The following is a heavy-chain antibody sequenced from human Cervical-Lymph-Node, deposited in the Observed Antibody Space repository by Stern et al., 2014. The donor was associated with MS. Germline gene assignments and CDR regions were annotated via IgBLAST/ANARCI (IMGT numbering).Heavy chain of an antibody. Sequence: VQLVQSGAEERKPGSSVKGSCKASGGTFSNLAISWLRQVPGQGLEWMGGLIPMFGAANYAQKFQGTVTITADESTNTVYMELSSLRSEDAALYYCARDKEAHYFDSWGQGTLVTVSS. CDR2: LIPMFGAA. J-gene: IGHJ4*02. CDR1: GGTFSNLA. V-gene: IGHV1-69*01. CDR3: ARDKEAHYFDS.